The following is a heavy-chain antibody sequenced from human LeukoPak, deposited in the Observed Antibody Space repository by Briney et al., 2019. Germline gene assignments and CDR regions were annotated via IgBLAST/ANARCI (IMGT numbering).Heavy chain of an antibody. Sequence: PSQTLSLTCTVSGGSISSGSYDWSWIRQPAGKGLEWIGRIYTSGSTNYNPSLKSRVTISVDTSQNQFSLKLTSVTAADTAVYYYARVTIFGVVFDPWGQGTLVTVSS. CDR3: ARVTIFGVVFDP. D-gene: IGHD3-3*01. V-gene: IGHV4-61*02. CDR1: GGSISSGSYD. J-gene: IGHJ5*02. CDR2: IYTSGST.